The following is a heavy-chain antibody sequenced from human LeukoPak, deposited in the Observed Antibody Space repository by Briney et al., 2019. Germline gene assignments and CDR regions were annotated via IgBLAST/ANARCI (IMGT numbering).Heavy chain of an antibody. Sequence: GGSLRLTCAASGFTFSSYEMSWVREAPGKGLEWVSYISSSGSTIYYADSVKGRFTISRDNAKNSLYLQMNSLRAEDTAVYYCAELGITMIGGVWGKGTTVTISS. J-gene: IGHJ6*04. CDR1: GFTFSSYE. V-gene: IGHV3-48*03. CDR3: AELGITMIGGV. CDR2: ISSSGSTI. D-gene: IGHD3-10*02.